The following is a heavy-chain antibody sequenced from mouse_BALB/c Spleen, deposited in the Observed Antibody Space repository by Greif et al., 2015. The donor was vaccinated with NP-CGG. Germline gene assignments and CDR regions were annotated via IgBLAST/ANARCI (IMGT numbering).Heavy chain of an antibody. V-gene: IGHV5-12*02. CDR1: GFTFSDYY. D-gene: IGHD1-1*01. Sequence: DVMLVESGGGLVQPGGSLKLSCATSGFTFSDYYMYWVRQTPEKRLEWVAYISNGGGSTYYPDTVKGRFTISRDNAKNTLYLQMSRLKSEDTAMYYCARRYYGSSYAMDYWGQGTPVTVSS. CDR3: ARRYYGSSYAMDY. J-gene: IGHJ4*01. CDR2: ISNGGGST.